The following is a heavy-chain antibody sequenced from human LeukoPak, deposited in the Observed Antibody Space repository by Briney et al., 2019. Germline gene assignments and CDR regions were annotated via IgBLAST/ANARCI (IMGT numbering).Heavy chain of an antibody. J-gene: IGHJ4*02. D-gene: IGHD3-22*01. Sequence: SETLSLTCTVSGGSVSSGSYSWSWIRQPPGKGLEWIGYIYHSGSTYYNPSLKSRVTISVDRSKNQFSLKLSSVTAADTAVYYCARGDYDSSGYRDWGQGTLVTVSS. CDR1: GGSVSSGSYS. CDR2: IYHSGST. CDR3: ARGDYDSSGYRD. V-gene: IGHV4-30-2*01.